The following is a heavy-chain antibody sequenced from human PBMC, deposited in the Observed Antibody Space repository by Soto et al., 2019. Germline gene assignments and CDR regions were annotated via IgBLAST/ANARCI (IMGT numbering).Heavy chain of an antibody. V-gene: IGHV3-23*01. Sequence: GGSLRLSCAASGFTFSSYAMSWVRQAPGKGLEWVSAISGSGGSTYYADSVKGRFTISRDNSKNTLYLQMNSLRAEDTAVYYCAKGQGWYDFHELDYWGQGTLVTVSS. J-gene: IGHJ4*02. CDR2: ISGSGGST. CDR3: AKGQGWYDFHELDY. D-gene: IGHD3-3*01. CDR1: GFTFSSYA.